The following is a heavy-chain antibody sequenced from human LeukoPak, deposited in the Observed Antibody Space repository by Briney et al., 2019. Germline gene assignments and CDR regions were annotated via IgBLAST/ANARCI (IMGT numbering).Heavy chain of an antibody. CDR1: GYTFTDYY. J-gene: IGHJ3*02. CDR3: ASPRIRNVFDI. D-gene: IGHD1-1*01. Sequence: ASVKVSCKASGYTFTDYYMHWVRQAPGQGLEWMGWINPNSGGTHYAQEFQGSVTMTRDTSISTAYMELSRLRSDDTAVYYCASPRIRNVFDIWGQGTMVTVSS. V-gene: IGHV1-2*02. CDR2: INPNSGGT.